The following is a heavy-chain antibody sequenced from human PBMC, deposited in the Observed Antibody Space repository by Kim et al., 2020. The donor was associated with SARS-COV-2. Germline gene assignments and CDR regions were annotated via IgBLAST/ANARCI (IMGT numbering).Heavy chain of an antibody. D-gene: IGHD2-15*01. Sequence: RFTISRDNAKNTLYLQMNSLRAEDTAVYYCARAYCSGGSCYSDYYYGMDVWGQGTTVTVSS. J-gene: IGHJ6*02. CDR3: ARAYCSGGSCYSDYYYGMDV. V-gene: IGHV3-74*01.